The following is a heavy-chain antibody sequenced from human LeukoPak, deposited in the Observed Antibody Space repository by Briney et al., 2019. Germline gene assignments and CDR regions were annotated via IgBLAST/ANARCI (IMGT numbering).Heavy chain of an antibody. J-gene: IGHJ4*02. V-gene: IGHV1-24*01. Sequence: GASVKVSCKFSGHTLTELSMHWVRQAPGNGLEWMGGFDPEDGETIYAQKFQGRVTMTEDTSTDTAYMELSSLRSEDTAVYYCATMYYYDSSGYLVFVDYWGQGTLVTVSS. D-gene: IGHD3-22*01. CDR2: FDPEDGET. CDR3: ATMYYYDSSGYLVFVDY. CDR1: GHTLTELS.